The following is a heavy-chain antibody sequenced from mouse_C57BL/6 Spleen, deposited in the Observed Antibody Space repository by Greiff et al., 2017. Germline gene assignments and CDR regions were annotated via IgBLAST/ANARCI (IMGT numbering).Heavy chain of an antibody. Sequence: QVQLQQSGAELVMPGASVKLSCKASGYTFTSYWMHWVKQRPGQGLEWIGEIDPSDSYTNYNQKFKGKSTLTVDKSSSTAYMQLSSRTSEDSAVYYCAIVLRPYWYFDVWGTETTVTVSS. V-gene: IGHV1-69*01. J-gene: IGHJ1*03. D-gene: IGHD1-2*01. CDR1: GYTFTSYW. CDR2: IDPSDSYT. CDR3: AIVLRPYWYFDV.